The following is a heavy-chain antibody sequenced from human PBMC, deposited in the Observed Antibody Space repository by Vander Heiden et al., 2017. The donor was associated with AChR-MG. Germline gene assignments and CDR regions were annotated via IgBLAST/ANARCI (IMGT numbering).Heavy chain of an antibody. CDR1: GYTFTGQH. V-gene: IGHV1-2*02. D-gene: IGHD3-16*01. J-gene: IGHJ4*02. Sequence: QVQLVQTGAEVKKPGASVKVSCKASGYTFTGQHMHWVRQAPGQGLEWMGWINPNSGGTNYAQKFQGRVTMTRDTSISTAYMELSRLRSDDTAVYYCARDVDFYDYVWGSSFYVYWGQGTLVTVSS. CDR3: ARDVDFYDYVWGSSFYVY. CDR2: INPNSGGT.